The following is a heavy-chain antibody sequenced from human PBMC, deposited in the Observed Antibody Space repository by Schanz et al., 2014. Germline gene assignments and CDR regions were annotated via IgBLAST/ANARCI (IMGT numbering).Heavy chain of an antibody. J-gene: IGHJ4*02. CDR2: ISVYNHNK. V-gene: IGHV1-18*01. D-gene: IGHD3-9*01. CDR1: GYIFINSG. CDR3: ARDAADFYDILTEEDY. Sequence: QIQLVQSGPEVKKPGATVKVSCKASGYIFINSGISWVRQAPGQGLEWMGWISVYNHNKEDDQKFQGRITMTTDASTSTAYMALTDLRSDDTTVYYCARDAADFYDILTEEDYWGQGTLVTVSS.